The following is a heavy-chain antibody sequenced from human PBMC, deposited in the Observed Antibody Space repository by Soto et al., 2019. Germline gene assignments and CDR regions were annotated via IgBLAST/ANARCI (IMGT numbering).Heavy chain of an antibody. V-gene: IGHV1-18*01. CDR3: ARSGSSWNLREFDY. CDR1: DYTFTSYG. J-gene: IGHJ4*02. Sequence: QVQLVQSGAEVKKPGASVKVSCKASDYTFTSYGIIWVRQAPGQGLEWIGWISVYNGNTNYAQKFRDRVTMTTDISTTTAYMEMRSLRSDDTAVYYCARSGSSWNLREFDYWGQGTLVTVSS. D-gene: IGHD6-13*01. CDR2: ISVYNGNT.